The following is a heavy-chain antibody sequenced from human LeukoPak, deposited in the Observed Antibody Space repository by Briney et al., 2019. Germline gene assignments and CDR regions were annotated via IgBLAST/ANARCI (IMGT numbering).Heavy chain of an antibody. CDR3: ARERTAMQDY. Sequence: PSETLSLTCAVYGGSLSGYYWSWIRQPPGKGLEWIGEINHSGSTNYNPSLKSRVTISVDTSKNQFSLKLSSVTAADTAVYYCARERTAMQDYWGQGTLVTVSS. D-gene: IGHD5-18*01. V-gene: IGHV4-34*01. J-gene: IGHJ4*02. CDR2: INHSGST. CDR1: GGSLSGYY.